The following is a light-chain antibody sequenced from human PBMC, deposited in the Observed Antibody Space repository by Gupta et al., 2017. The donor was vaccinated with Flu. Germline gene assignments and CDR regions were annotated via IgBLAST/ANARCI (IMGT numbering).Light chain of an antibody. Sequence: DVVMTQSPLSLPVTLGQPASISCRSSQGLVYSDGNTYLHWFQQRPGQSPRRLIYQVSYRDSGVPDRFSGSGSGTDFTLKSSRVEAEDVGIYFCMKGANGPWAFGQGTTVEIK. V-gene: IGKV2-30*01. CDR2: QVS. CDR1: QGLVYSDGNTY. CDR3: MKGANGPWA. J-gene: IGKJ1*01.